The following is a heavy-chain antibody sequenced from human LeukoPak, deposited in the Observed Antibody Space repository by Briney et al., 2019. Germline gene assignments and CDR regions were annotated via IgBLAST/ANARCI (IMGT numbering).Heavy chain of an antibody. V-gene: IGHV6-1*01. J-gene: IGHJ3*02. CDR2: TYYRSRWYN. D-gene: IGHD3-22*01. Sequence: SQTLSLTCAISGDSVSSNSAAWHWIRQSPSRGLEWLGRTYYRSRWYNDYAVSVKNRLSINADISKNQFSLQLKSVTPEDTAVYYCARVVSGTMTPGDAFDIWGQGTMVTVSS. CDR3: ARVVSGTMTPGDAFDI. CDR1: GDSVSSNSAA.